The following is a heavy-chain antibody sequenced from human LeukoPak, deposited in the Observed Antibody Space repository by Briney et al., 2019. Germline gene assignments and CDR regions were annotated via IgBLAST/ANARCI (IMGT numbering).Heavy chain of an antibody. D-gene: IGHD3-9*01. CDR3: AKDGDYDILTGYYYDY. CDR2: ISWNSGSI. J-gene: IGHJ4*02. V-gene: IGHV3-9*01. CDR1: GFTFDDYA. Sequence: GRSLRLSCAASGFTFDDYAMHWVRQAPGKGLEWVSGISWNSGSIGYADSVKGRFTISRDNAKNSLYLQMNSLRAEDTALYYCAKDGDYDILTGYYYDYWGQGTLVTVSS.